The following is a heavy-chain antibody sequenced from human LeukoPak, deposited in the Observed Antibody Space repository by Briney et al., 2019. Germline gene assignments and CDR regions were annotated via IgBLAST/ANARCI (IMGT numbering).Heavy chain of an antibody. V-gene: IGHV1-69*05. CDR3: ARGSTYGDAAD. CDR1: GRTFRSYA. J-gene: IGHJ4*02. D-gene: IGHD4-17*01. CDR2: IIPIFGTA. Sequence: GAPVKLSYTASGRTFRSYAIRWVRQAPGQGLEWMGGIIPIFGTANYAQKFQGRVTSTTDESTSTAYMELSSLGTEDSAVYYCARGSTYGDAADWGQGTLVTVSS.